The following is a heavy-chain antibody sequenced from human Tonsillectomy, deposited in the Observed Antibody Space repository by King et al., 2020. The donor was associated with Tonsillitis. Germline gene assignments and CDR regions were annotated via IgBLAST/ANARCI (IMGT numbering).Heavy chain of an antibody. V-gene: IGHV1-2*02. J-gene: IGHJ3*02. CDR2: ISPNSGGT. Sequence: VQLVESGAEVKKPGASVKVSCKASGYTFTGYHMHWVRQARGQGLEWMGWISPNSGGTNYAQMFQGRVTMTRDPSITTAYMELSGLRSDDTAVYYCAKIGTAYGAFDIWGQGTMVTVSS. CDR1: GYTFTGYH. D-gene: IGHD3-10*01. CDR3: AKIGTAYGAFDI.